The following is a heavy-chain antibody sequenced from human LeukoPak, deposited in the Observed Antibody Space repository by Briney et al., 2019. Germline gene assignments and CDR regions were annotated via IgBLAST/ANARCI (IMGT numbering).Heavy chain of an antibody. V-gene: IGHV3-23*01. J-gene: IGHJ4*02. CDR1: GFTFSSYA. Sequence: GGSLRLPCAASGFTFSSYAMSWVRQAPGKGLEWVSAISGSGGSTYYADSVKGRFTISRDNSKNTLYLQMNSLRAEDTAVYYCAKVSYDIVVVPAARYFDYWGQGTLVTVSS. D-gene: IGHD2-2*01. CDR2: ISGSGGST. CDR3: AKVSYDIVVVPAARYFDY.